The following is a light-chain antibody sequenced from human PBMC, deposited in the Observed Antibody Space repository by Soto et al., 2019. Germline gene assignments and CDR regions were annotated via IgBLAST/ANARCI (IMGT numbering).Light chain of an antibody. V-gene: IGKV3-20*01. CDR1: QSLSSSY. CDR2: GAS. J-gene: IGKJ1*01. Sequence: EIVLTQSPGTLSLSPGERATLSCRASQSLSSSYLAWYQQKPGQAPRLLIYGASSRATGIPDRFSGSGSGDDFTLTISRLEPEDFAVYYCQQYGTSWTFGQGTKVEIK. CDR3: QQYGTSWT.